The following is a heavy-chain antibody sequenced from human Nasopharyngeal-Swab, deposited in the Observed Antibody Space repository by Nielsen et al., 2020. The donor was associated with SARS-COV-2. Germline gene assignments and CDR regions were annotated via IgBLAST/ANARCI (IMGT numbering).Heavy chain of an antibody. J-gene: IGHJ2*01. CDR2: IYYSGST. Sequence: SETLSLTCTVSGGSISSSSYYWGWIRQPPGKGLEWIGSIYYSGSTYYNLSLKSRVTISVDTSKNQFSLKLSSVTAADTAVYYCARVRYSSSWYLYWYFDLWGRGTLVTVSS. CDR1: GGSISSSSYY. V-gene: IGHV4-39*07. D-gene: IGHD6-13*01. CDR3: ARVRYSSSWYLYWYFDL.